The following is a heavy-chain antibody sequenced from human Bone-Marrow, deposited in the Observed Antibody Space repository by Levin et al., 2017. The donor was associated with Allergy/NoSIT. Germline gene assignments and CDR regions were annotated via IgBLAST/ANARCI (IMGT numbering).Heavy chain of an antibody. J-gene: IGHJ3*01. D-gene: IGHD6-13*01. Sequence: KPGGSLRLSCAASGFTFSNAWMSWVRQAPGKGLEWVGRIKSKTDGGTTDYAAPVKGRFTISRDDSKNTLYLQMNSLKTEDTAIYYCSTDYNSWYRDAFDVWGQGTLVTVSS. CDR2: IKSKTDGGTT. V-gene: IGHV3-15*01. CDR1: GFTFSNAW. CDR3: STDYNSWYRDAFDV.